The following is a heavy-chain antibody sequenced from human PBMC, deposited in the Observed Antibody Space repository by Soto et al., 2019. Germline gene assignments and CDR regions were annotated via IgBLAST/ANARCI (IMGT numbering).Heavy chain of an antibody. V-gene: IGHV3-30*18. CDR2: ISYDGSNK. J-gene: IGHJ4*02. Sequence: GGSLRLSCAASGFTFSSYGMHWVRQAPGKGLEWVAVISYDGSNKYYADSMKGRFTISRDNSKNTLYLQMNSLRAEDTAVYYCAKDHQLLLWFGEFPTNYYFDYWGQGTLVTVSS. CDR1: GFTFSSYG. D-gene: IGHD3-10*01. CDR3: AKDHQLLLWFGEFPTNYYFDY.